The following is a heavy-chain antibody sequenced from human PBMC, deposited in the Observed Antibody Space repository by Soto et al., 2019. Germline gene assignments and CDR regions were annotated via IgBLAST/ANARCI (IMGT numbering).Heavy chain of an antibody. Sequence: GESLKISCKGSGYKFTNYWLGWVRQMPGKGPEWMGIIYPGDSDTRYSPSFQGHVTFSADKSTTTAYLQWRSLEASDTAIYYCATQGLTTYYFGYWGQGTLVTVSS. V-gene: IGHV5-51*01. CDR1: GYKFTNYW. J-gene: IGHJ4*02. CDR3: ATQGLTTYYFGY. CDR2: IYPGDSDT.